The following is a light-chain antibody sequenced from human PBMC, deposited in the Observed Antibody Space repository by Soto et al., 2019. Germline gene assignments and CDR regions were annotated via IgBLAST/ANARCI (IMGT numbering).Light chain of an antibody. CDR1: NGDVGSYDL. V-gene: IGLV2-23*02. J-gene: IGLJ2*01. CDR3: CSYAGSNSLI. CDR2: EVN. Sequence: QSALTQPASVSGSPGQSNTISCTGTNGDVGSYDLVSWYQRYPGEAPKLIIYEVNKRTSGISNRFSGSKSGNTASLTISGLQAEDEAEYGCCSYAGSNSLIFGGGTKVTVL.